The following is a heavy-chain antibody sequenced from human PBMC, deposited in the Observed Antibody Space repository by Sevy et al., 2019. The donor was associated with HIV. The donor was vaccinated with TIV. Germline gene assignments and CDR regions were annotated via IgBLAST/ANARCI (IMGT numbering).Heavy chain of an antibody. CDR2: IYYSGST. CDR1: GGSISSYY. J-gene: IGHJ6*02. D-gene: IGHD2-21*01. CDR3: ARAYCGGDCSYGMDV. V-gene: IGHV4-59*01. Sequence: SETLSLTCTVSGGSISSYYWSWIRQPPGKGLEWIGYIYYSGSTNYNPPLKSRVTISVDTSKNQFALKLSSVTAADTAVYYCARAYCGGDCSYGMDVWGQGTTVTVSS.